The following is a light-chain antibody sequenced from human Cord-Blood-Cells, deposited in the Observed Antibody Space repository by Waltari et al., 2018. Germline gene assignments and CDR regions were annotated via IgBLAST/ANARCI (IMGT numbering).Light chain of an antibody. J-gene: IGLJ3*02. Sequence: QSALTQTASVSGSPGQAITICCPGTSRDVGRYNIVSWYQQHPGKGPKLMIYEVSKRPSGVSNRFSGSMSGNTASLTTSGLRAEDEADYYGCSYAGSSTWVFGGGTKLTV. CDR2: EVS. V-gene: IGLV2-23*02. CDR1: SRDVGRYNI. CDR3: CSYAGSSTWV.